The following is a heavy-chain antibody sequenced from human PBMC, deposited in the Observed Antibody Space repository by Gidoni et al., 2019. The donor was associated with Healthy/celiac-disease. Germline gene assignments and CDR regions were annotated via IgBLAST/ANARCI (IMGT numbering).Heavy chain of an antibody. CDR2: ISGSGGST. CDR3: AKDGGYDNGMDV. D-gene: IGHD5-12*01. Sequence: EVQLLESGGVLVQPGGSLRLSCAASGFTFSSYAMSWVRQAPGKGLEWVSAISGSGGSTYYADSVKGRFTISRDNSKNTLYLKMNSLRAEDTAVYYCAKDGGYDNGMDVWGQGTTVTVSS. J-gene: IGHJ6*02. CDR1: GFTFSSYA. V-gene: IGHV3-23*01.